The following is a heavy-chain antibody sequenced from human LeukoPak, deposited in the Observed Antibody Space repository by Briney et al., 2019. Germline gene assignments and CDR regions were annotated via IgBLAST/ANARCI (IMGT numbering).Heavy chain of an antibody. J-gene: IGHJ4*02. CDR1: GFTFSSYS. D-gene: IGHD1-26*01. V-gene: IGHV3-21*01. CDR2: ISSSCSYI. Sequence: GSLRLSCAASGFTFSSYSMNWVRQAPGKGLEWVSSISSSCSYIYYADSVKGRFTISRDNAKNSLYLQMNSLRAEDTAVYYCAREVGATDFDYWGQGTLVTVSS. CDR3: AREVGATDFDY.